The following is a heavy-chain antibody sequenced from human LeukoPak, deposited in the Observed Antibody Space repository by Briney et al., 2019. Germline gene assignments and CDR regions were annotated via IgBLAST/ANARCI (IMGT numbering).Heavy chain of an antibody. Sequence: SETLSLTCTVSGGSISSGGYYWSWIRQHPGKGLEWIGYIYYSGSTYYNPSLKSRVTISVDTSKNQFSLKLSSVTAADTAVYYFARAPAAHPFDYWGQGTLVTVSS. CDR2: IYYSGST. D-gene: IGHD6-13*01. CDR1: GGSISSGGYY. J-gene: IGHJ4*02. CDR3: ARAPAAHPFDY. V-gene: IGHV4-31*03.